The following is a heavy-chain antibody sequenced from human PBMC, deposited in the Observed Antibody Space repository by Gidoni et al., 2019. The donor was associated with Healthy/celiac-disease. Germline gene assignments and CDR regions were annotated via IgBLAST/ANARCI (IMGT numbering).Heavy chain of an antibody. V-gene: IGHV3-23*01. J-gene: IGHJ4*02. D-gene: IGHD2-8*02. Sequence: EVQLLESGGGLVQPGGSLRLSCAASGCTFNSYAMSWVRQAPGKGLDWVSDISCSVGTTYCAGSLKGRFTISRDNSKNRLYLKINSLRAEDTAVYYCEKPVGGPFTWFDYWGQGTLVTVSS. CDR2: ISCSVGTT. CDR1: GCTFNSYA. CDR3: EKPVGGPFTWFDY.